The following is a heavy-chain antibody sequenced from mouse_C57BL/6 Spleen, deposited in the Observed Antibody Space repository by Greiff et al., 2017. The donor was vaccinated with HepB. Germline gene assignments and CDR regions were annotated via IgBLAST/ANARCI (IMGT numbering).Heavy chain of an antibody. CDR1: GFSLTSYG. D-gene: IGHD2-4*01. CDR3: ARQNDYDGPYAMDY. Sequence: VQGVESGPGLVAPSQSLSITCTVSGFSLTSYGVHWVRQPPGKGLEWLVVIWSDGSTTYNSALKSRLSISKDNSKSQVFLKMNSLQTDDTAMYYCARQNDYDGPYAMDYWGQGTSVTVSS. V-gene: IGHV2-6-1*01. J-gene: IGHJ4*01. CDR2: IWSDGST.